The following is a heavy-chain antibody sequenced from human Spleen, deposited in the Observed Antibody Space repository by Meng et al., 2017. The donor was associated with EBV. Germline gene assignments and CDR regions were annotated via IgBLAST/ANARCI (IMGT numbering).Heavy chain of an antibody. Sequence: QVLLLQSGAEVKKPGASGKVSCKASGYSFSSFGISWVRQAPGQGLEWMGWISGYNGNTRYPQRVQDRVTMTTDTSTTTAYMELRSLRSDDTAVYYCATGLGRSLQFDYWGQGTLVTVSS. CDR3: ATGLGRSLQFDY. D-gene: IGHD6-19*01. CDR1: GYSFSSFG. V-gene: IGHV1-18*01. CDR2: ISGYNGNT. J-gene: IGHJ4*02.